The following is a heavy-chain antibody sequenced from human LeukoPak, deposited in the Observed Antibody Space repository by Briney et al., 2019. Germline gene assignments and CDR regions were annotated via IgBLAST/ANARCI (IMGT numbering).Heavy chain of an antibody. J-gene: IGHJ3*02. CDR3: TRTNFGLGSRDGFDI. V-gene: IGHV7-4-1*01. Sequence: GASVKVSCKASGYTFKFYAMNWVRQAPGQGLEWMGWINTNTGNPTYAQGFTGRSVFSLDASVNTAYLQIDSLKAADTAVYYCTRTNFGLGSRDGFDIWGQGTMVTVSS. CDR2: INTNTGNP. CDR1: GYTFKFYA. D-gene: IGHD3-10*01.